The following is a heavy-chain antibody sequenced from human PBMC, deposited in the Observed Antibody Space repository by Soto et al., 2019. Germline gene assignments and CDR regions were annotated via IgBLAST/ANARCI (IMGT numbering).Heavy chain of an antibody. V-gene: IGHV3-30-3*01. D-gene: IGHD3-16*02. CDR1: GFTFSSYA. CDR3: ARDSYYDYVGGRYRPTYYLDR. CDR2: ISYDGSNK. J-gene: IGHJ4*02. Sequence: QVQLVESGGGVVQPGRSLRLSCAASGFTFSSYAMHWVRQAPGNGLEWVAVISYDGSNKYYADYVKGRFTISRDNSKNTLYLQMNILRAEDTAVYYYARDSYYDYVGGRYRPTYYLDRLGQGTLVTVSS.